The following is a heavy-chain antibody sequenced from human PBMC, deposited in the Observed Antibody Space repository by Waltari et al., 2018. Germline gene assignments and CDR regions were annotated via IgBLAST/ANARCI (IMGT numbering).Heavy chain of an antibody. J-gene: IGHJ4*02. D-gene: IGHD5-18*01. CDR3: ARGRGYSYGYHDY. V-gene: IGHV3-30*04. CDR1: GFPFSSYA. Sequence: QVQLVESGGGVVQPGRSLRLSCAASGFPFSSYAMHWVRQAPGKGLEWVAVISYDGSNKYYADSVKGRFTISRDNSKNTLYLQMNSLRAEDTAVYYCARGRGYSYGYHDYWGQGTLVTVSS. CDR2: ISYDGSNK.